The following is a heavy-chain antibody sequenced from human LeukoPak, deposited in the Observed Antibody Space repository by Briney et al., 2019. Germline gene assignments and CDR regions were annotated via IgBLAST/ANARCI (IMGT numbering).Heavy chain of an antibody. D-gene: IGHD6-13*01. J-gene: IGHJ4*02. CDR3: AKGLRGPAAGTDYFDY. CDR1: GFTFSSFT. Sequence: GGSLRLSCAASGFTFSSFTMNWVRQAPGKGLEWVSAISGSGDNTYYADSVKGRPTISRDKSMNTLYLQMNSLRDEDTAVYYCAKGLRGPAAGTDYFDYWGQGTLVTVSS. V-gene: IGHV3-23*01. CDR2: ISGSGDNT.